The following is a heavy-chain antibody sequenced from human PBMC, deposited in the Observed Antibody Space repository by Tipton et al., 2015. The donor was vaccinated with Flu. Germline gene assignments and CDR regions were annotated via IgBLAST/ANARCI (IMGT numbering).Heavy chain of an antibody. J-gene: IGHJ3*02. Sequence: TLSLTCTVSGASISSAAYYWSWIRQPAGKGLEWIGRIYTSGSTNYNPSLKSRVSISLDTSKKQFSLKLTSVTAADAAVYYCARGPTVVTPVYAFDTWGQGTMVTVSS. V-gene: IGHV4-61*02. CDR3: ARGPTVVTPVYAFDT. CDR1: GASISSAAYY. D-gene: IGHD4-23*01. CDR2: IYTSGST.